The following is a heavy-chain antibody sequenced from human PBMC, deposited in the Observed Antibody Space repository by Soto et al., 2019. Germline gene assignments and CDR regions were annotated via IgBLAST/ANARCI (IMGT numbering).Heavy chain of an antibody. CDR2: TYYSGST. Sequence: PSETLSLTCTVSGGSVSSGSYYWSWIRQPPGKGLEWIGYTYYSGSTNYNPSLKSRVTISVDTSKNQFSLKLSSVTAADTAVYYCARVSIGYGSGSYYNDYYYGMDVWGQGTTVTVSS. CDR1: GGSVSSGSYY. D-gene: IGHD3-10*01. CDR3: ARVSIGYGSGSYYNDYYYGMDV. V-gene: IGHV4-61*01. J-gene: IGHJ6*02.